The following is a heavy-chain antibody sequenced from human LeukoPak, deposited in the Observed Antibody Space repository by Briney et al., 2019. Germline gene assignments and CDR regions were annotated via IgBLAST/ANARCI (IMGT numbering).Heavy chain of an antibody. CDR1: GYTFTSYG. D-gene: IGHD5-12*01. CDR3: VRAGYGRIDY. J-gene: IGHJ4*02. V-gene: IGHV1-18*01. Sequence: ASVKVSCMASGYTFTSYGISWVRQAPGQGLGSMGWISAYNGNTNYAQKLQGRVTMTTDTSTSTDYMELRSLRSDDTAVYYCVRAGYGRIDYWGQGTLVTVSS. CDR2: ISAYNGNT.